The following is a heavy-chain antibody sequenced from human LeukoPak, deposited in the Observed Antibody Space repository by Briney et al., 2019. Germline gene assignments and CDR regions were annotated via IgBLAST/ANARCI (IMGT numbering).Heavy chain of an antibody. J-gene: IGHJ4*02. CDR3: AREGTFFNYFDY. CDR1: GFTFSSYA. D-gene: IGHD1-7*01. V-gene: IGHV3-23*01. CDR2: ISGSGGST. Sequence: GGSLRLSCAASGFTFSSYAMSWVRQAPGKGLEWVSAISGSGGSTYYADSLKGRFTISRDNAKNSLFLQISSLRDEDTAVYFCAREGTFFNYFDYWGQGALVIVSS.